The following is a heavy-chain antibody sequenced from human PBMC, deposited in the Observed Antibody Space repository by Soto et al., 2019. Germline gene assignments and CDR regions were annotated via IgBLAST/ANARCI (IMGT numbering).Heavy chain of an antibody. J-gene: IGHJ4*02. CDR2: ISSSGGST. Sequence: EVQLLESGGGLVQPGGSLRLSCAASGFTFSSYTMSWVRQGPGKGLEWVSGISSSGGSTVYADSVKGRFTISRDNCKNSLYLQMNSLGAEDTAVYYCAKGWGDYWGQGTPVTVSS. CDR1: GFTFSSYT. D-gene: IGHD7-27*01. V-gene: IGHV3-23*01. CDR3: AKGWGDY.